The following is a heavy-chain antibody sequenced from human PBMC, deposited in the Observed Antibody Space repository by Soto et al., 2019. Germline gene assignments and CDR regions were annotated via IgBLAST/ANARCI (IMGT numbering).Heavy chain of an antibody. Sequence: QITLNESGPTVVRPTETLTLTCRFSGFSLTTSGVGVGWIRQSPGKAPEWLALIYWDDDKRYSASLKSRLTIPKETSKNQVVLTVSDLDPTDTATYYCAHRVLRTVFGVVTTTAIYFDFWGQGTPVAVSS. CDR1: GFSLTTSGVG. CDR2: IYWDDDK. V-gene: IGHV2-5*02. D-gene: IGHD3-3*01. CDR3: AHRVLRTVFGVVTTTAIYFDF. J-gene: IGHJ4*02.